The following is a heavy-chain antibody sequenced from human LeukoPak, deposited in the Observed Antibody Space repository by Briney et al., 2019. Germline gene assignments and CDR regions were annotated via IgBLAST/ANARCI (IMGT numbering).Heavy chain of an antibody. CDR2: ISAYNGNT. V-gene: IGHV1-18*01. Sequence: GAAAKVSCEASGYTFPSYVISWVRQAPGQGREGMGWISAYNGNTNYAQKLQGRVTMTTDTSTSTAYMELRSLRSDDTAVYYCSRASLWYNGNGGVDYWGQGTLVTVSS. J-gene: IGHJ4*02. CDR3: SRASLWYNGNGGVDY. CDR1: GYTFPSYV. D-gene: IGHD1-1*01.